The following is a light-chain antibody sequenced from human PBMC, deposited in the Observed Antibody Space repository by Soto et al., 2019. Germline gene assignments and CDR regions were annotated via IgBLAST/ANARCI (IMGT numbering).Light chain of an antibody. CDR2: DAS. CDR1: QTVRNNY. Sequence: EFVVTQSPGTLSLSPWERSTLSCRASQTVRNNYLAWYQQKPGQAPRLLIYDASSRATGIPDRFSGGGSGTDFTLTISRLEPEDFAVYYCQQFSSYPLTFGGGTKVDIK. V-gene: IGKV3-20*01. CDR3: QQFSSYPLT. J-gene: IGKJ4*01.